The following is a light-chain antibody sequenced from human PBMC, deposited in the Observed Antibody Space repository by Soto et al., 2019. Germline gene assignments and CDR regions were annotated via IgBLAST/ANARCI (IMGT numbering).Light chain of an antibody. Sequence: QSLLTQSPSASASLGASVKLTCTLSSGHSSYAIAWHQQQPEKGPRYLMKLNSDGSHSKGDGIPDRFSGSSSGAERYLTISSLQSEDEADYYCQTWGTGIRVFGGGTKLTVL. V-gene: IGLV4-69*01. CDR3: QTWGTGIRV. J-gene: IGLJ2*01. CDR2: LNSDGSH. CDR1: SGHSSYA.